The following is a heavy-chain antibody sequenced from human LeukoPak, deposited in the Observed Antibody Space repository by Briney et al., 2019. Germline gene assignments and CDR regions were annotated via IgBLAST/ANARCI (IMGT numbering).Heavy chain of an antibody. J-gene: IGHJ5*02. V-gene: IGHV4-39*07. D-gene: IGHD2-2*01. Sequence: SETLSLTCNVSGGSIRNSLYYWGWIRQPPGKGLELTATIYYNGSAYYNPSLKSRVSISIDTSKNQFSLKLSSVTAADTAVYYCARDPRGYWFDPWGQGTLVTVSS. CDR1: GGSIRNSLYY. CDR3: ARDPRGYWFDP. CDR2: IYYNGSA.